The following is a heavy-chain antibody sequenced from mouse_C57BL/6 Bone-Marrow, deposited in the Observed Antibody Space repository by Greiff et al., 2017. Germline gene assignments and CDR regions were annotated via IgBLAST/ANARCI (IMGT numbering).Heavy chain of an antibody. CDR3: TREGSYYPAWLAY. Sequence: DVQLVESGEGLVKPGGSLKLSCAASGFTFSSYAMSWVRQTPEKRLEWVAYISSGGDYIYYADTVKGRFTISSDNARNTLYLQMSSLKSEYTAMYYCTREGSYYPAWLAYWGQGTLVTVSA. CDR1: GFTFSSYA. V-gene: IGHV5-9-1*02. CDR2: ISSGGDYI. J-gene: IGHJ3*01. D-gene: IGHD2-1*01.